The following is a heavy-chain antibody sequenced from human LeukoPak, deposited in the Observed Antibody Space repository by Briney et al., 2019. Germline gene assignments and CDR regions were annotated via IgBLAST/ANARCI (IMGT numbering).Heavy chain of an antibody. Sequence: GGSLRLSCAASGFTFRSYGMHWVRQAPGKGLEWVAIISYDGSNEYHADSVKGRFTISRDNSKNTLYLQMNSLRAEDTAAYYCARHDWFDPWGRGTLVTVSS. CDR3: ARHDWFDP. CDR1: GFTFRSYG. CDR2: ISYDGSNE. V-gene: IGHV3-30*03. J-gene: IGHJ5*02.